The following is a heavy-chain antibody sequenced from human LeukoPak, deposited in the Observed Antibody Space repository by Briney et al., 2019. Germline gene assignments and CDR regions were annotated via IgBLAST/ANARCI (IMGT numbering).Heavy chain of an antibody. Sequence: GASVKVSCKASGYTFTSYGISWVRQAPGQGLEWMGWISAYNGNTNYAQKLQGRVTMTTDTSTSTAYMELRNLRADGTAVYYCARAEYNWNSFSYFDYRGQGTLVTVSS. V-gene: IGHV1-18*01. CDR3: ARAEYNWNSFSYFDY. CDR2: ISAYNGNT. J-gene: IGHJ4*02. D-gene: IGHD1-7*01. CDR1: GYTFTSYG.